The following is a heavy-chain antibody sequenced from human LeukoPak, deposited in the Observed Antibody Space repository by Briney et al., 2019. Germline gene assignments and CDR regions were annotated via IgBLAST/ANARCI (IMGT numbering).Heavy chain of an antibody. D-gene: IGHD5-12*01. J-gene: IGHJ6*04. CDR1: GYSFTSYW. CDR2: IYPGDSDT. Sequence: GESLKISCKGSGYSFTSYWIGWVRQMPGKGLEWMGIIYPGDSDTRYSPSFQGQVTISADKSISTAYLQWSSLKASDTAMYYCASQRVFGYSGYDPPDLLMGYYGMDVWGKGTTVTVSS. CDR3: ASQRVFGYSGYDPPDLLMGYYGMDV. V-gene: IGHV5-51*01.